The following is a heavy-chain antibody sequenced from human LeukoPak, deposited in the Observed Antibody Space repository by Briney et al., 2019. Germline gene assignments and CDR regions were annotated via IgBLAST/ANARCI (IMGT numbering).Heavy chain of an antibody. Sequence: SVKVSCKASGGTFSSYAISWVRQAPGQGLERMGGIIPIFGTANYAQKFQGRVTITADESTSTAYMELSSLRSEDTAVYYCASSPGVDILTGYWAFDIWGQGTMVTVSP. J-gene: IGHJ3*02. V-gene: IGHV1-69*13. D-gene: IGHD3-9*01. CDR2: IIPIFGTA. CDR3: ASSPGVDILTGYWAFDI. CDR1: GGTFSSYA.